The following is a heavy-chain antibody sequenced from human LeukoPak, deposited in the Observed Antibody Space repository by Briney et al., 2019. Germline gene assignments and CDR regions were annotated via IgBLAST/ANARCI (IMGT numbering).Heavy chain of an antibody. D-gene: IGHD2-21*02. CDR2: ISPSGDST. Sequence: PGGSLRLSCAASGFTFSSHSMSWVRQPPGEGLEWVAVISPSGDSTTYRDSVKGQFTISRDNSRNRLYLQMNTLTVEDTAIYYSARRLLTGGVTDFFHFWGQGALVTVSS. CDR3: ARRLLTGGVTDFFHF. CDR1: GFTFSSHS. J-gene: IGHJ4*02. V-gene: IGHV3-23*01.